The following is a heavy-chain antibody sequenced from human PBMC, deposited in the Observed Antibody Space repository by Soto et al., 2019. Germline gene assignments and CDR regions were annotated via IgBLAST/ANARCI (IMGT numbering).Heavy chain of an antibody. CDR3: AKGTYDSSGWYVFRPEYYYYMDV. CDR2: ISYDGSNK. J-gene: IGHJ6*03. CDR1: GFTFSSYG. D-gene: IGHD6-19*01. V-gene: IGHV3-30*18. Sequence: GGSLRLSCAASGFTFSSYGMHWVRQAPGKGLEWVAVISYDGSNKYYADSVKGRFTISRDNSKNTLYLQMNSLRAEDTAVYYCAKGTYDSSGWYVFRPEYYYYMDVWGKGTTVTVSS.